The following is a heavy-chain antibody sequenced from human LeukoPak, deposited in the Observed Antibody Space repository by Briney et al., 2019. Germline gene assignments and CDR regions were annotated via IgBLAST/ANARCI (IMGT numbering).Heavy chain of an antibody. D-gene: IGHD3-3*01. CDR2: ISGSGNRT. CDR1: GFTFDNYA. Sequence: GGSLRLSCAASGFTFDNYALGWVRQAPGKGLVWVSGISGSGNRTYYADSVKGRFTISRDNSKNTLYLQMNSLRAEDTAVYYCARPNDYDFPDYWGQGTLVTLSS. V-gene: IGHV3-23*01. CDR3: ARPNDYDFPDY. J-gene: IGHJ4*02.